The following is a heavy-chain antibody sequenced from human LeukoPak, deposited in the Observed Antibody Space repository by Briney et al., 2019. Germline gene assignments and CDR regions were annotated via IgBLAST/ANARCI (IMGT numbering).Heavy chain of an antibody. CDR3: AREDGSGGRHWDY. V-gene: IGHV1-46*01. D-gene: IGHD3-10*01. Sequence: ASVKVSCKASGHTFTSYYMHWVRQAPGQGLEWMGIINPSGGSTSYAQKFQGRVTMTRDTSTSTVYMELSSLRSEDAAVYYCAREDGSGGRHWDYWGQGTLVTVSS. CDR2: INPSGGST. CDR1: GHTFTSYY. J-gene: IGHJ4*02.